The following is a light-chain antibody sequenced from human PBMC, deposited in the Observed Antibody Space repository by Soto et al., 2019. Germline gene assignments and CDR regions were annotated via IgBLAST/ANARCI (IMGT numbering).Light chain of an antibody. V-gene: IGKV1-12*01. CDR1: QGISSW. Sequence: DIQMTQSPSSMCESEGGRVTINCQASQGISSWLAWYQQKPGKAPKLLIYAASSLQSWVPSRFSGSGSGTDCTLTISSLQPEDFETYFCQQSYITPWAFGQGTKVEIK. CDR2: AAS. J-gene: IGKJ1*01. CDR3: QQSYITPWA.